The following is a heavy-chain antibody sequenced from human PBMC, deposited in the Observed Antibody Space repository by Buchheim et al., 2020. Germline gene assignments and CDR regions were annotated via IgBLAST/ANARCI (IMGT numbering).Heavy chain of an antibody. V-gene: IGHV4-39*01. J-gene: IGHJ5*02. Sequence: QLQLQESGPGLVKPSETLSLTCTVSGGSISSSSYYWGWIRQPSGKGLEWIGDIYYSGSTFYNPSLKSRVTISVDTSKNQFSLKLRSVTAADTAVDYCVVGVSGKWFDPWGQGTL. CDR1: GGSISSSSYY. CDR2: IYYSGST. CDR3: VVGVSGKWFDP. D-gene: IGHD2-15*01.